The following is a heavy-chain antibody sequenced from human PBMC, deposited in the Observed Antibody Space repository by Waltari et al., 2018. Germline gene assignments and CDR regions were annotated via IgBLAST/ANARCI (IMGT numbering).Heavy chain of an antibody. D-gene: IGHD4-4*01. CDR1: GFTFDDYA. CDR2: ISWNSDSI. J-gene: IGHJ6*02. Sequence: EVQLVESGGGLVQPGRSLRLSCAASGFTFDDYAMHWVRQATRKGLEWVSGISWNSDSIGYVDSVKGRVTNSRDNAKNALYLQMNSLRAEDMALYYCARSNGSNYYYGMDVWGQGTTVTVSS. CDR3: ARSNGSNYYYGMDV. V-gene: IGHV3-9*03.